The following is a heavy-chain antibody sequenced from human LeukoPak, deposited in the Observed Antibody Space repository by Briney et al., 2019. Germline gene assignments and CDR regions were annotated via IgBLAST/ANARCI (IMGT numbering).Heavy chain of an antibody. J-gene: IGHJ4*02. D-gene: IGHD3-22*01. CDR1: GITFSNSA. CDR2: ISGSGGST. Sequence: GGSLRLSCVPSGITFSNSALSWVRQAPGKGLEWVSAISGSGGSTYYADSVKGRFTISRDNSKSTLYLQMNSLRAEDTAVYYCAKDPIDVYYYDSSGYGWGQGTLVTVSS. CDR3: AKDPIDVYYYDSSGYG. V-gene: IGHV3-23*01.